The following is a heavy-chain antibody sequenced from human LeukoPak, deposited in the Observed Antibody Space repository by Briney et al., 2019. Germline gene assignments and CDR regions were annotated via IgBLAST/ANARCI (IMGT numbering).Heavy chain of an antibody. CDR1: GCTFSSYG. J-gene: IGHJ6*02. V-gene: IGHV1-69*01. D-gene: IGHD6-6*01. CDR3: ARLDEYSSSSRYYGMDV. Sequence: ALVKLSCKASGCTFSSYGISWVRQAPGQGLEWMGGIIPSFGTANYAQKFQGRVTITADESTSTAYMELSSLRSEDTAVYYCARLDEYSSSSRYYGMDVWGQGTTVTVSS. CDR2: IIPSFGTA.